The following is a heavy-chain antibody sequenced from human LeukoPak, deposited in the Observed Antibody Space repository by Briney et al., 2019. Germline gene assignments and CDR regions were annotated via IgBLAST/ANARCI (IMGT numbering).Heavy chain of an antibody. CDR1: GFTFTNAW. Sequence: GGSLRLSCAASGFTFTNAWMSWVRQAPGKGLEWVATIKDDGSDRYYVDSVKGRFTISRDNAKNPLYLQMNSLRVEDTAVYYCVNLGYSDGGQGTLVTVSS. D-gene: IGHD5-12*01. CDR3: VNLGYSD. CDR2: IKDDGSDR. J-gene: IGHJ4*02. V-gene: IGHV3-7*01.